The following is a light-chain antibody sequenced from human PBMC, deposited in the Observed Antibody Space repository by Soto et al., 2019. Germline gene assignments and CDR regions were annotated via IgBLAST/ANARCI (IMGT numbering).Light chain of an antibody. CDR3: QQYNYYSWT. V-gene: IGKV1-5*01. CDR2: DAS. J-gene: IGKJ1*01. CDR1: QSISSW. Sequence: DIQMTQSPSTLSASVGDRVTITCRASQSISSWLAWYQQKPGKAPKLLIYDASSLESGVPSRFSGRGSGTEFTRTISSLQPDDCATYYCQQYNYYSWTFGQGTKVEIK.